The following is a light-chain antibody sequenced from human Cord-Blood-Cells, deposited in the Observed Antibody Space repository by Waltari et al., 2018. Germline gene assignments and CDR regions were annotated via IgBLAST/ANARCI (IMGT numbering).Light chain of an antibody. V-gene: IGKV3-11*01. CDR2: DAS. Sequence: DIVVTQSPATLSLSPGERATLSCRASQSVSSYLAWYQQKPGQAPRILIYDASNRATGIPARFSGSGSGTDFTLTISSLEPADFAVYYCQQRSNWPPITFGQGTRLEIK. CDR3: QQRSNWPPIT. CDR1: QSVSSY. J-gene: IGKJ5*01.